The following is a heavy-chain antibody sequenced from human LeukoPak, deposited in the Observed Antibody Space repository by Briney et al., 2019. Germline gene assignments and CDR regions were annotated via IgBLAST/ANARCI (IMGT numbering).Heavy chain of an antibody. CDR3: ARDCSGTSCLTIFDY. D-gene: IGHD2-2*01. CDR1: GGSISSGGYY. J-gene: IGHJ4*02. CDR2: IYHSGST. V-gene: IGHV4-30-2*01. Sequence: SETLSLTCTVSGGSISSGGYYWSWIRQPPGKGLEWIGYIYHSGSTYYNPSLKSRVTISVDRSKNQFSLKLSSVTAADTAVYYCARDCSGTSCLTIFDYWGQGTLVTVSS.